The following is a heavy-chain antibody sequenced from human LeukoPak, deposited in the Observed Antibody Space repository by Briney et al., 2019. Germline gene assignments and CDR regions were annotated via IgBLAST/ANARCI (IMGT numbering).Heavy chain of an antibody. J-gene: IGHJ4*02. CDR3: ARELGVATTSRPLYFDY. Sequence: SETLSLTCAVYGGSFSGYYWSWIRQPPGKGLEWIGEINHSGSTNYNPSLKSRVTISVDTSKNQFSLKLSSVTAADTVVYYCARELGVATTSRPLYFDYWGQGTLVTVSS. CDR2: INHSGST. D-gene: IGHD5-12*01. CDR1: GGSFSGYY. V-gene: IGHV4-34*01.